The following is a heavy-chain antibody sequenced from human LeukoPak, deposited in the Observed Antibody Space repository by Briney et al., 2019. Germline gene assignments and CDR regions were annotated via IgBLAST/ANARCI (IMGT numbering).Heavy chain of an antibody. CDR2: INSGGST. CDR3: ARGVYGNGWDF. J-gene: IGHJ4*02. D-gene: IGHD6-19*01. Sequence: GGSLRLSCAPSALTVSSNYMSWVRQAPGKGLEWVSVINSGGSTYYADSVKGRFTISRDNSKNTLYLQMNSLRDEDTAIYYCARGVYGNGWDFWGQGSLVTVSS. CDR1: ALTVSSNY. V-gene: IGHV3-53*05.